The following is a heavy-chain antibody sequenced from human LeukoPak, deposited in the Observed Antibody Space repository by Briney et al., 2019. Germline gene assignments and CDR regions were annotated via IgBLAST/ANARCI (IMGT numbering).Heavy chain of an antibody. V-gene: IGHV3-53*01. Sequence: GGSLRLSCEASGFTFSNYGMNWVRQAPGKGLEWVSVIYSGGSTYYADSVKGRFTISRDNSKNTLYLQMNSLRAEDTAVYYCARDLGQYYDTSDNWFDPWGQGTLVTVSS. CDR1: GFTFSNYG. CDR2: IYSGGST. D-gene: IGHD3-22*01. CDR3: ARDLGQYYDTSDNWFDP. J-gene: IGHJ5*02.